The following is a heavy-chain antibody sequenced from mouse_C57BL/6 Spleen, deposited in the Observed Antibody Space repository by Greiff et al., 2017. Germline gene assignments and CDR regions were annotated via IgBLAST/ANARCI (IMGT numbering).Heavy chain of an antibody. V-gene: IGHV1-52*01. Sequence: QVQLQQPGAELVRPGSSVKLSCKASGYTFTSYWMHWVKQRPIQGLEWIGNIDPSDSETHYNQKFKDKATLTVDKSSSTAYMQLSSLTSEDAAVYYWARGYYGSSLDYWGQGTTLTVSS. CDR3: ARGYYGSSLDY. J-gene: IGHJ2*01. CDR1: GYTFTSYW. CDR2: IDPSDSET. D-gene: IGHD1-1*01.